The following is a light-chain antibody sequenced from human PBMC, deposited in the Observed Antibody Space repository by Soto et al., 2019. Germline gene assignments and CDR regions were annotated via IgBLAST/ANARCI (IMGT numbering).Light chain of an antibody. CDR3: QSYDSSLSGGV. V-gene: IGLV1-40*01. Sequence: QSVLTQPPSVSGAPGQRVTISCTGSSSNIGARYDVHWYQHLPGTAPKLLIYGDINRPPGVPDRFSGSKSGTSASLAITGLQAEDEADYYCQSYDSSLSGGVFGTGTKVTVL. CDR1: SSNIGARYD. CDR2: GDI. J-gene: IGLJ1*01.